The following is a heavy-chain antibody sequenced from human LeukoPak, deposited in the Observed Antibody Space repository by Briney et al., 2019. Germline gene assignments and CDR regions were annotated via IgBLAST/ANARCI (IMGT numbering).Heavy chain of an antibody. CDR1: GGSISSSSYY. V-gene: IGHV4-39*07. J-gene: IGHJ4*02. Sequence: SETLSLTCTVSGGSISSSSYYWGWIRQPPGKGLEWIGSIYYSGSTYYNPSLKSRVTISVDTSKNQFSLKLGSVTAADTAVYYCARDRMGYCSGGNCYWGADYWGQGTLVTVSS. CDR2: IYYSGST. D-gene: IGHD2-15*01. CDR3: ARDRMGYCSGGNCYWGADY.